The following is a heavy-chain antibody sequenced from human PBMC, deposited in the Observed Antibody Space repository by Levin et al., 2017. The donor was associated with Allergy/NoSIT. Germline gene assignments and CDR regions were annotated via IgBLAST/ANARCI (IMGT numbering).Heavy chain of an antibody. V-gene: IGHV4-39*02. CDR1: GGSISTSTYH. J-gene: IGHJ3*02. CDR2: IYYRGNV. CDR3: ARLFNGCPGDI. D-gene: IGHD5-24*01. Sequence: SETLSLTCTVSGGSISTSTYHWGWIRQPPGTGLEWFGSIYYRGNVYYSPSLESRATLFVDTSNNHFSLTLRSVTAAYTTMYYCARLFNGCPGDIWDQGTMVTVSS.